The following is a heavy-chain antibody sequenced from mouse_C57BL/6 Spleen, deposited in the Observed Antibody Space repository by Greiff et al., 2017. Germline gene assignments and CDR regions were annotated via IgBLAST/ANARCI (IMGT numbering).Heavy chain of an antibody. J-gene: IGHJ2*01. V-gene: IGHV5-16*01. CDR1: GFTFSDYY. Sequence: EVQLVESEGGLVQPGSSMKLSCTASGFTFSDYYMAWVRQVPEKGLEWVANINYDGSSTYYLDSLKSRFIISRDNAKNILYLQMSSLKSEDTATYYCARGHGNYPYYFDYWGQGTTLTVSS. CDR3: ARGHGNYPYYFDY. CDR2: INYDGSST. D-gene: IGHD2-1*01.